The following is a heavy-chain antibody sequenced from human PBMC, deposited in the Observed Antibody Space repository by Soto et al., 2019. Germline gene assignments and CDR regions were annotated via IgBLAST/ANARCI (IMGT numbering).Heavy chain of an antibody. D-gene: IGHD3-16*02. V-gene: IGHV3-33*01. CDR2: IWYDGSNK. J-gene: IGHJ3*02. CDR1: GFTFSSYG. Sequence: GGSLRLSCAASGFTFSSYGMHWVRQAPGKGLEWVAVIWYDGSNKYYADSVKGRFTISRDNSKNTLYLQMNSLRAEDTAVYYCARGYPNMSGAFDIWGQGTMVTVSS. CDR3: ARGYPNMSGAFDI.